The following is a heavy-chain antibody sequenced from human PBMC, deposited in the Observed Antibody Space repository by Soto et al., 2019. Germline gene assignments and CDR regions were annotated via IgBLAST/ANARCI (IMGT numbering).Heavy chain of an antibody. V-gene: IGHV5-10-1*01. CDR1: GYSFTSYW. D-gene: IGHD6-19*01. CDR3: ARPAGNDYYYYGMDV. Sequence: GESLKISCKGSGYSFTSYWISWVRQMPGKGLEWMGRIDPSDSYTNYSPSFQGHVTISADRSISTAYLQWSSLKASDTAMYYCARPAGNDYYYYGMDVWGQGTTVTVSS. J-gene: IGHJ6*02. CDR2: IDPSDSYT.